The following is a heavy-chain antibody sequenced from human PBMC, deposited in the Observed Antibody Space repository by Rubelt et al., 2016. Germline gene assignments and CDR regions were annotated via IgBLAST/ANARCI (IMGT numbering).Heavy chain of an antibody. CDR3: ASAVLDY. J-gene: IGHJ4*02. CDR2: ISSSSDTI. Sequence: EVQLVESGGGFVQPGGSLRLSCAASGFTFSSYSMNWVRQAPGKGLEWVSYISSSSDTIFYADSVRGRFTISRDNAKNSLYLQMNSLRAEDTALYYCASAVLDYWGQGTLVIVSS. CDR1: GFTFSSYS. V-gene: IGHV3-48*01.